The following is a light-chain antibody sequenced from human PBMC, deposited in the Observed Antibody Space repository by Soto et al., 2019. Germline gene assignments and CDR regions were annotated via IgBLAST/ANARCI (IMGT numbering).Light chain of an antibody. Sequence: EIVLTQSPGTLSLSPGERATLSCRASQSVSSSYLAWYQQKPGQAPRLLIYDASTRATDIPARFSGSGSGTDFTLTISSLLSEDFAVYYCHQYYKWPLTFGGGTKVDIK. CDR3: HQYYKWPLT. J-gene: IGKJ4*01. CDR1: QSVSSSY. CDR2: DAS. V-gene: IGKV3-15*01.